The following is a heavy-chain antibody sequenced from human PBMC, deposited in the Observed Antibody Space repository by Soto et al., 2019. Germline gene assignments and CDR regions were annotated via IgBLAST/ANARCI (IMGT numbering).Heavy chain of an antibody. CDR2: ISYDGSNK. J-gene: IGHJ4*02. CDR3: ASGVGGMSYYFDY. V-gene: IGHV3-30-3*01. Sequence: GGSLRLSCAASGFTFSSYAMHWVRQAPGKGLEWVAVISYDGSNKYYADSVEGRFTISRDNSKNTLYLQVNSLRAEDTAVYYCASGVGGMSYYFDYWGQGTLVTVSS. CDR1: GFTFSSYA. D-gene: IGHD1-26*01.